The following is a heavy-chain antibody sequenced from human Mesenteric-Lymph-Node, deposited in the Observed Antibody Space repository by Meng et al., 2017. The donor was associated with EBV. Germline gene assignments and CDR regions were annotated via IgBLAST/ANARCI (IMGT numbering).Heavy chain of an antibody. CDR1: GYTFTSYA. Sequence: QVQLVQSGGEVKKPGASVKVSCEASGYTFTSYAMHWVRQAPGQRLEWMGWINVGNGDTKYSQKFHGRVTITRDTSATTAYMELRSLTSEDTAVYYCARDSTGDSRRFDPWGQGTLVTVSS. V-gene: IGHV1-3*01. D-gene: IGHD3-22*01. J-gene: IGHJ5*02. CDR3: ARDSTGDSRRFDP. CDR2: INVGNGDT.